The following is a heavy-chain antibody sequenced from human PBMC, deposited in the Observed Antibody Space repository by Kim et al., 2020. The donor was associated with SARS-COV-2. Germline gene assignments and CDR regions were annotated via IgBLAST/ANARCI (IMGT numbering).Heavy chain of an antibody. Sequence: ASVKVSCKTSGYTFTGYYMHWVRQAPGQGLEWMGWINPTSGGTKYAPKFQGRVTMTRDTSVTTAYMDLSSLRSGDTAVYYCARGSESHYNSSSCRFGMGVWGQGTTVIVSS. D-gene: IGHD6-6*01. V-gene: IGHV1-2*02. J-gene: IGHJ6*02. CDR2: INPTSGGT. CDR1: GYTFTGYY. CDR3: ARGSESHYNSSSCRFGMGV.